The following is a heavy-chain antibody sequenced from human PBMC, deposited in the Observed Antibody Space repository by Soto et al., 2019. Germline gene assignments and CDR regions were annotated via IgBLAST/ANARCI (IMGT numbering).Heavy chain of an antibody. J-gene: IGHJ4*02. V-gene: IGHV1-69*02. D-gene: IGHD3-10*01. CDR1: GGTFSSYT. CDR2: IIPILGIA. Sequence: QVPLVQSGAEVKKPGSSVKVSCKASGGTFSSYTISWVRQAPGQGLEWMGRIIPILGIANYAQKFQGRVTITADKSTSTAYMELSSLRSEDTAVYYCARVVSNEKYHYGSGREYWGQGTLVTVSS. CDR3: ARVVSNEKYHYGSGREY.